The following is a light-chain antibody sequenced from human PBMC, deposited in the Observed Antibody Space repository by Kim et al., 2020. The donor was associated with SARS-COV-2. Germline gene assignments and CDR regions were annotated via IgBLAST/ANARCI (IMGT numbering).Light chain of an antibody. V-gene: IGKV1-27*01. Sequence: ASVGDIVTITCRARQDMATSLAWYQQKPGKVPQVLIYAASTLQSGVPSRFSGSGSGTEFTLTIGSLQTEDVATYYCQKYNSAPWTFGPGTKVDIK. CDR1: QDMATS. CDR3: QKYNSAPWT. J-gene: IGKJ1*01. CDR2: AAS.